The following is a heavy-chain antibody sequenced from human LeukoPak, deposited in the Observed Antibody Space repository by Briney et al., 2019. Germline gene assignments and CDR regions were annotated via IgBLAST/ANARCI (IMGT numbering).Heavy chain of an antibody. J-gene: IGHJ4*02. CDR2: IRYDGSNK. CDR3: AKVSGSGWQQLVPTHFNY. CDR1: GFTFSSYG. Sequence: GGSLRLSCAASGFTFSSYGMHWVRQAPGKGLEWVAFIRYDGSNKYYADSVKGRFTISRDNSKNTLYLQMNSLRAEDTAVYYCAKVSGSGWQQLVPTHFNYWGQGTLVTVSS. V-gene: IGHV3-30*02. D-gene: IGHD6-13*01.